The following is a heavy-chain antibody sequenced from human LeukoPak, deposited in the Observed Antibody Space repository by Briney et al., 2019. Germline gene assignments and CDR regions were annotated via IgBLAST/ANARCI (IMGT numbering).Heavy chain of an antibody. V-gene: IGHV4-34*01. CDR3: AREVKRITMVRGVIISQYYFDY. D-gene: IGHD3-10*01. Sequence: SETLSLTCAVYGGSFSGYYWSWIRQPPGKGLEWIGEINHSGSTNYNPSLKNRATISVDTSKNQFSLKLSSVTAADTAVYYCAREVKRITMVRGVIISQYYFDYWGQGTLVTVSS. CDR2: INHSGST. J-gene: IGHJ4*02. CDR1: GGSFSGYY.